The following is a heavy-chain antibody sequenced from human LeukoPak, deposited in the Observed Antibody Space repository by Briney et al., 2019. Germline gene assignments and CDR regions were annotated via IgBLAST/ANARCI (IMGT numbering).Heavy chain of an antibody. D-gene: IGHD3-9*01. Sequence: SEALSLTCTVSGGSISSSSYYWGWIRQPPGKGLEWIGSIYYSGSTYYNPSLKSRVTISVDTSKNQFSLKLSSVTAADTAVYYCASTYFDWLKEFDPWGQGTLVTVSS. CDR1: GGSISSSSYY. CDR3: ASTYFDWLKEFDP. CDR2: IYYSGST. J-gene: IGHJ5*02. V-gene: IGHV4-39*07.